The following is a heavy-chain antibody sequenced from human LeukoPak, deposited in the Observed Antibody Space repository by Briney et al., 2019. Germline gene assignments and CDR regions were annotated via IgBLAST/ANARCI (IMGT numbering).Heavy chain of an antibody. CDR3: ARRDTPSKWYYYIDI. D-gene: IGHD2-15*01. V-gene: IGHV3-7*01. Sequence: GGSLRLSCLASGFMFSNYWMAWVRQVPGKGLEWLANIHPDGSDKYYVDSVKGRFTISRDNAKNSLYLQMSSLGAEDTAVYYCARRDTPSKWYYYIDIWGKGTTVRVSS. J-gene: IGHJ6*03. CDR2: IHPDGSDK. CDR1: GFMFSNYW.